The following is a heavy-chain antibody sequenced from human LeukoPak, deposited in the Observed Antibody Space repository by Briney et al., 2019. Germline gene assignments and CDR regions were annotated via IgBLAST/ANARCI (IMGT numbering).Heavy chain of an antibody. CDR3: ARVPTLTFFDY. J-gene: IGHJ4*02. Sequence: SETLSLTCTVSGGSISSYYWSWIRQPPGKGLEWIGSIYYSESTYYNPSLKSRVTISVDTSKNQFSLKLSSVTAADTAVYYCARVPTLTFFDYWGQGTLVTVSS. D-gene: IGHD4-17*01. CDR2: IYYSEST. V-gene: IGHV4-59*05. CDR1: GGSISSYY.